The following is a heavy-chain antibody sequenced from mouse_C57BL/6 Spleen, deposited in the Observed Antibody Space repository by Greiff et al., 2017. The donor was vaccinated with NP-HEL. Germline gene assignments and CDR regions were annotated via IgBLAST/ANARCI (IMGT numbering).Heavy chain of an antibody. CDR3: ARSFYAPYYAMDY. Sequence: QVQLKQPGAELVKPGASVKMSCKASGYTFTSYWITWVKQRPGQGLEWIGDIYPGSGSTNYNEKFKSKATLTVDTSSSTAYMQLSSLTSEDSAVYYCARSFYAPYYAMDYWGQGTSVTVSS. CDR1: GYTFTSYW. V-gene: IGHV1-55*01. D-gene: IGHD2-10*01. CDR2: IYPGSGST. J-gene: IGHJ4*01.